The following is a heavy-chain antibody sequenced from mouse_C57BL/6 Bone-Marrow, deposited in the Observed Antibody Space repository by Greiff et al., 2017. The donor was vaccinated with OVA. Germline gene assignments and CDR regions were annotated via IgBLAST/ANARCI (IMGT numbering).Heavy chain of an antibody. D-gene: IGHD1-1*01. V-gene: IGHV5-6*02. Sequence: DVMLVESGGDLVKPGGSLKLSCAASGFTFSSYGMSWVRQTPDKRLEWVATISSGGSYTYYPDSVKGRFTISRDNAKNTLYLQMSSLKSEDTAMYYCARRNYGSSYFDYWGQGTTLTVSS. CDR1: GFTFSSYG. J-gene: IGHJ2*01. CDR3: ARRNYGSSYFDY. CDR2: ISSGGSYT.